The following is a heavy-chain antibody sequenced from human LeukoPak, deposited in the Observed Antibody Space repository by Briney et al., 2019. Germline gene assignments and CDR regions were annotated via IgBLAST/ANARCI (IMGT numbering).Heavy chain of an antibody. Sequence: SETLSLTCTVSGGSISSSSACWGWIRQPPGKGLEWIGSIYYRKNTYYNPSLKSRVTISADTSKNQFSLTLGSVSATDTAVYYCASPRGFSYGYFDYWGQGTLVTVSS. CDR2: IYYRKNT. CDR3: ASPRGFSYGYFDY. V-gene: IGHV4-39*01. CDR1: GGSISSSSAC. J-gene: IGHJ4*02. D-gene: IGHD5-18*01.